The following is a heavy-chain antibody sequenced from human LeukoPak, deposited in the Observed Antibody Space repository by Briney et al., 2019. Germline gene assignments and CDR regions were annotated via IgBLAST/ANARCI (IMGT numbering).Heavy chain of an antibody. CDR3: AREGCSGGSCYHPADY. D-gene: IGHD2-15*01. CDR1: GFTFDNYA. J-gene: IGHJ4*02. V-gene: IGHV3-9*03. CDR2: ISWNSGNI. Sequence: GRSLRLSCTASGFTFDNYAMHWVRQAPGKGLEWVSGISWNSGNIGYADSVKGRFTISRDNAKNSLYLQMNSLRAEDMALYYCAREGCSGGSCYHPADYWGQGTLVTVSS.